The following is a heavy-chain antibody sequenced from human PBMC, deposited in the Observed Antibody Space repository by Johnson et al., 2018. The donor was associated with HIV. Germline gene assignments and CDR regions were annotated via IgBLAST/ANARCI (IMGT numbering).Heavy chain of an antibody. D-gene: IGHD3-10*01. CDR2: IYSGGST. J-gene: IGHJ3*02. V-gene: IGHV3-53*01. Sequence: VQLVESGGGLIQPGGSLRLSCAASGFTVSSNYMSWVRQAPGKALEWVSVIYSGGSTYYADSVKGRFTISRDNSKNTLYLQMNSLRAEDTAVYYCAKDRGWGGTDAFDIWGQGTMVTVSS. CDR1: GFTVSSNY. CDR3: AKDRGWGGTDAFDI.